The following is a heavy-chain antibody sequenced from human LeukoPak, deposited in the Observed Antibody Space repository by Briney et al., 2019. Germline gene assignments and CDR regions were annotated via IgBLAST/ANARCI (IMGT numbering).Heavy chain of an antibody. CDR2: INPNSGGT. D-gene: IGHD5-18*01. V-gene: IGHV1-2*06. J-gene: IGHJ4*02. Sequence: VASVKASCKASGYTFTGYYMHWVRQAPGQGLEWMGRINPNSGGTNYAQKFQGRVTMTRDTSISTAYMELSRLRSDDTAVYYCATLYSYGYFDYWGQGTLVTVSS. CDR1: GYTFTGYY. CDR3: ATLYSYGYFDY.